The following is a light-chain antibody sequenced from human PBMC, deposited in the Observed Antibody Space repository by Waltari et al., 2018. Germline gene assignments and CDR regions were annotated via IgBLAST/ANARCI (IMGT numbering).Light chain of an antibody. J-gene: IGKJ1*01. Sequence: EIVMTQSPATLSVSPGESATLSCRASQSVSSTLAWYQQKPGQAPRLLIDGAATSATGIPARFSGSGSVTEFTLTISSLQSEDFAVYYCQQHSSWPWTFGQGTKVEIK. CDR2: GAA. CDR1: QSVSST. V-gene: IGKV3-15*01. CDR3: QQHSSWPWT.